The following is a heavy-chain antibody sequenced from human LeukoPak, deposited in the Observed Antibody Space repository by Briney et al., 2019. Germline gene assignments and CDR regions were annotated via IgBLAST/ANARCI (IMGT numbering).Heavy chain of an antibody. J-gene: IGHJ6*03. CDR3: ARGPYNWNPQAYYYYYMDV. CDR1: GYTFTMYY. V-gene: IGHV1-46*01. Sequence: ASVKVSCKASGYTFTMYYIHWVRQAPGQGLEWMGMINPSDGATTYAQRFQGRVTMTRDMSTTTVYMDLRSLRSEDTAVYYCARGPYNWNPQAYYYYYMDVWGKGTTVTVSS. D-gene: IGHD1-20*01. CDR2: INPSDGAT.